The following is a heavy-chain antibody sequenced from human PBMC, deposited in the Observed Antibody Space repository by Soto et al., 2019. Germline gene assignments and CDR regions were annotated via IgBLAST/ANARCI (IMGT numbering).Heavy chain of an antibody. CDR1: GYTFTSYG. V-gene: IGHV1-18*01. CDR3: ARVKWLRWMGNRLFDP. D-gene: IGHD5-12*01. J-gene: IGHJ5*02. CDR2: ISAYSGST. Sequence: GASVKVACKASGYTFTSYGISWVRQAPGQGLEWMGWISAYSGSTNYNPSLKSRVTISVDTSKNQFSLKLSSVTAADTAVYYCARVKWLRWMGNRLFDPWGQGTLVTVSS.